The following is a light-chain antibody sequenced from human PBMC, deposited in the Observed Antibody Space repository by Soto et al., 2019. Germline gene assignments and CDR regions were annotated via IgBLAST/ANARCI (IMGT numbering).Light chain of an antibody. CDR3: HHLSNSWQTWT. J-gene: IGKJ1*01. V-gene: IGKV3-20*01. CDR2: GAS. Sequence: EIVLTQSPGTLSLSPGETATLSCRASQTSKSIYLAWYQQKVGQPPRLLIYGASYSAPGIPDRFSGSGYGTVFTLTINRLEPEDFAFYYCHHLSNSWQTWTFGQGTKV. CDR1: QTSKSIY.